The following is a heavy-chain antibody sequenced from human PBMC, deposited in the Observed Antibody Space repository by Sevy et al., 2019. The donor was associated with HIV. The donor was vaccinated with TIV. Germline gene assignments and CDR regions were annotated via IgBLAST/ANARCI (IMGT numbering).Heavy chain of an antibody. D-gene: IGHD2-21*01. CDR1: GGTFNNYG. Sequence: ASVKVSCKASGGTFNNYGINWVRQAPGQGLQWMGGILPLSGLVNYAQNLQGRVAITADESTRTVYMELSSRGFEDTAVYYCARDRPCGGDCYFLDSWGRGALVTVSS. CDR3: ARDRPCGGDCYFLDS. J-gene: IGHJ4*02. V-gene: IGHV1-69*13. CDR2: ILPLSGLV.